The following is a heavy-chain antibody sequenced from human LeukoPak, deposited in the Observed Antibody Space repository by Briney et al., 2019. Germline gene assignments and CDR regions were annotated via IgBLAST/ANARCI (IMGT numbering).Heavy chain of an antibody. CDR1: GGSFSGYY. D-gene: IGHD2-15*01. Sequence: SETLSLTCAVYGGSFSGYYWSWIRQPPGKGLEWIGEINHSGSTNYNPSLKSRVTISVDTSKNQFSLKLSSVTAADTAVYHCARGPLGYCSGGSCYGLVRWFDPWGQGTLVTVSS. V-gene: IGHV4-34*01. CDR3: ARGPLGYCSGGSCYGLVRWFDP. J-gene: IGHJ5*02. CDR2: INHSGST.